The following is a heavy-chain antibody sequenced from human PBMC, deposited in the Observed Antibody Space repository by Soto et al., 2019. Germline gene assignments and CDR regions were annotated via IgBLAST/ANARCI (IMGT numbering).Heavy chain of an antibody. CDR2: ISHDGRNE. J-gene: IGHJ5*02. D-gene: IGHD3-3*01. Sequence: QVHLVESGGGVFQPGRSLRLSCAASGFTFRTFALHWVRQAPGEGLEWVALISHDGRNEKYADSVKGRFTISRDNSKNTLYMQMDSLRLEDTGVYYCARDGLPDDFRSGGYWFDPWGQGTQVTVSS. CDR1: GFTFRTFA. CDR3: ARDGLPDDFRSGGYWFDP. V-gene: IGHV3-30-3*01.